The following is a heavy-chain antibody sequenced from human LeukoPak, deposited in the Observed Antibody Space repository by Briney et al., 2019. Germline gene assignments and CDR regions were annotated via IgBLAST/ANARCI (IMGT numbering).Heavy chain of an antibody. Sequence: GGSLRLSCAASGFTFNGFSMSWVRQSPTKGLEWVANIKQDGSERYYVDSVKGRFTISRDNAKNSLSLQMNNLRVEDTAVYYCARAGSHWHYVYWGQGTVVTVSS. J-gene: IGHJ4*02. CDR1: GFTFNGFS. D-gene: IGHD3-10*01. V-gene: IGHV3-7*01. CDR3: ARAGSHWHYVY. CDR2: IKQDGSER.